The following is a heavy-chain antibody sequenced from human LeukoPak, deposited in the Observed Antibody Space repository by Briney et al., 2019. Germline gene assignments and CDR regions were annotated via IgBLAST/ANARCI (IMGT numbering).Heavy chain of an antibody. Sequence: GGSLRLSCAASGFTFSDYYMSWIRQAPGKGLEWVSYISSSGSTIYYADSVRGRFTISRDNAKNSLYLQMNSLRAEDTAVYYCARVRHSSGWYPPFDYWGQGTLVTVSS. CDR3: ARVRHSSGWYPPFDY. CDR1: GFTFSDYY. J-gene: IGHJ4*02. CDR2: ISSSGSTI. D-gene: IGHD6-19*01. V-gene: IGHV3-11*04.